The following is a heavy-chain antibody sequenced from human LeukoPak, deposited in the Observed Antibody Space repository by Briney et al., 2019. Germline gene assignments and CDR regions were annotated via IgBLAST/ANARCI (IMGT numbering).Heavy chain of an antibody. V-gene: IGHV1-2*06. J-gene: IGHJ4*02. CDR1: GYTFTAFY. CDR2: INPNSGGT. D-gene: IGHD6-13*01. CDR3: ARGYSSSWLDY. Sequence: ASVKVSCKASGYTFTAFYMHWVRQAPGQGLEWMGRINPNSGGTKYAQKFQGRVTMTTDTSINTAYLELSRLRSDDTAVYYCARGYSSSWLDYWGQGTLVTVSS.